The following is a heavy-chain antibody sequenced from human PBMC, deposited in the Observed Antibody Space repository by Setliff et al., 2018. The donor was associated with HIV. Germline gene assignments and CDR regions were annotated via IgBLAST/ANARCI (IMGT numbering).Heavy chain of an antibody. CDR2: INAGNGNT. V-gene: IGHV1-3*01. D-gene: IGHD6-6*01. CDR3: ARGFSVYSSSDPLLNWLDP. CDR1: GGTFSSYA. J-gene: IGHJ5*02. Sequence: ASVKVSCKASGGTFSSYAISWVRQAPGQRLEWMGWINAGNGNTKFSQKFQGRVTITRDTSASTAYMDLSSLRSEDTAVYYCARGFSVYSSSDPLLNWLDPWGQGTLVTVSS.